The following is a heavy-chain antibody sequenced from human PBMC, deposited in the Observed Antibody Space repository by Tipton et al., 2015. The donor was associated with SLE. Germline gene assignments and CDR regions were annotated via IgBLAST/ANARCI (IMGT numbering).Heavy chain of an antibody. CDR1: GGSISSGGYY. Sequence: TLSLTCTVSGGSISSGGYYWSWIRQHPGKGLEWIGYIYYSGSTYYNPSLKSRVTISVDTSKNQFSLKLSSVTAADTAVYYCARIPRDYGDSRDYWGQGTLVTVSS. J-gene: IGHJ4*02. D-gene: IGHD4-17*01. CDR2: IYYSGST. V-gene: IGHV4-31*03. CDR3: ARIPRDYGDSRDY.